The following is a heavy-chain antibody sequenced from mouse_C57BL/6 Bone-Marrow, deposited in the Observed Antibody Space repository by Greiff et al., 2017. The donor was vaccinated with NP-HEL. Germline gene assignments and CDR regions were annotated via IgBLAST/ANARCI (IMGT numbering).Heavy chain of an antibody. D-gene: IGHD1-1*01. CDR1: GFTFSSYA. Sequence: DVMLVESGEGLVKPGGSLKLSCAASGFTFSSYAMSWVRQTPEKRLEWVAYISSGGDYIYYADTVKGRFTISRDNARNTLYLQMSSLKSEDTAMYYCTREGDGSSPSWFAYWGQGTLVTVSA. CDR2: ISSGGDYI. J-gene: IGHJ3*01. CDR3: TREGDGSSPSWFAY. V-gene: IGHV5-9-1*02.